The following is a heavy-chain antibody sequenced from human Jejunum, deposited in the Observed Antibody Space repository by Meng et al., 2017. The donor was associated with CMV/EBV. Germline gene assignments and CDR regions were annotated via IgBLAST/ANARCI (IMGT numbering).Heavy chain of an antibody. CDR1: GYTFTNYG. CDR2: ISAYNGNT. J-gene: IGHJ4*02. Sequence: QAQWVQFGGGVKKPGASLKVSCKASGYTFTNYGITWVRQAPGQGLEWMGWISAYNGNTNYAQTLQGRVTMTTDTSTSTAYMELRSLRSDDTAVYYCARVEVGITSGDYWGQGTLVTVSS. D-gene: IGHD1-26*01. CDR3: ARVEVGITSGDY. V-gene: IGHV1-18*01.